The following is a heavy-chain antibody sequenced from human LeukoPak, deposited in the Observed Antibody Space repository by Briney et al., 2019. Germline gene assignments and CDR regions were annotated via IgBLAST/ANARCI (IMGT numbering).Heavy chain of an antibody. D-gene: IGHD3-10*01. CDR2: IKQDGSEK. CDR1: GFTFSSYW. V-gene: IGHV3-7*01. J-gene: IGHJ4*02. CDR3: ARSALLGWAQYYYCSGSFDY. Sequence: PGGSLRLSCAASGFTFSSYWMSWVRQAPGKGLEWVANIKQDGSEKYYVDSVKGPFTISRYNAKNSLYLQMNSLRAEDTAVYYCARSALLGWAQYYYCSGSFDYWGQGTLVTVSS.